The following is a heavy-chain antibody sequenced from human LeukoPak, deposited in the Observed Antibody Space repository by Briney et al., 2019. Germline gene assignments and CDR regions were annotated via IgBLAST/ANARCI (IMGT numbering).Heavy chain of an antibody. CDR2: IYYSGST. Sequence: SETLSLTCTVSGGSISSIIYYWGWIRQPPGKGLEWIGTIYYSGSTYYNVSLKSRVTISVDTSRNQFSLKLSSVTAADTAVYYCARHSRSVDYGSGSYAWDYWGQGTLVTVSS. V-gene: IGHV4-39*01. CDR1: GGSISSIIYY. D-gene: IGHD3-10*01. CDR3: ARHSRSVDYGSGSYAWDY. J-gene: IGHJ4*02.